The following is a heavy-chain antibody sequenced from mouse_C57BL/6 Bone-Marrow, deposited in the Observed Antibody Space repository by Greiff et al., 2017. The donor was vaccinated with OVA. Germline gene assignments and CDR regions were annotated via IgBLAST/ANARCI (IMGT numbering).Heavy chain of an antibody. CDR1: GFSLTSYG. D-gene: IGHD1-1*01. CDR3: AKNLVGSSHWYFDV. Sequence: VKLQESGPGLVQPSQSLSITCTVSGFSLTSYGVHWVRQSPGKGLEWLGVIWRGGSTDYNAAFMSRLSITKDNSKSLVFFKMNSLQADDTAIYYCAKNLVGSSHWYFDVWGTGTTVTVSS. CDR2: IWRGGST. J-gene: IGHJ1*03. V-gene: IGHV2-5*01.